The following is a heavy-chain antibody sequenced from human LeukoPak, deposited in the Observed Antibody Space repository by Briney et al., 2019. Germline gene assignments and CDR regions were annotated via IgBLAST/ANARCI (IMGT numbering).Heavy chain of an antibody. CDR3: ARGLPGYYFDY. D-gene: IGHD2-21*02. J-gene: IGHJ4*02. CDR1: GGTYSSYA. CDR2: IIAIFGTA. V-gene: IGHV1-69*05. Sequence: ASVKVSCKASGGTYSSYALSWLRQAPGQGGEGMGGIIAIFGTATYAQKFQGRVTITTDESTSTAYMELSSLRSEDTAVYYCARGLPGYYFDYWGQGTLVTVSS.